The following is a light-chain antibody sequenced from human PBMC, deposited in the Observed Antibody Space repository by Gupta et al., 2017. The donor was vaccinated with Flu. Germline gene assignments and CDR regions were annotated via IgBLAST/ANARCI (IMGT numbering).Light chain of an antibody. CDR3: QHFGSSPYT. Sequence: ERATRSCRASQSVSSNYFAWYQQKPGQAPRRLIYGASNRASGIPDRFSGSGSGTDFTLTIRRLEPEDSAVYYCQHFGSSPYTFGQGTKLEIK. J-gene: IGKJ2*01. CDR2: GAS. V-gene: IGKV3-20*01. CDR1: QSVSSNY.